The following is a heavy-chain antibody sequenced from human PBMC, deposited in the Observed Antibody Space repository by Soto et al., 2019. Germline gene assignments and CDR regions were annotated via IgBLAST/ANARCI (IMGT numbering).Heavy chain of an antibody. D-gene: IGHD6-19*01. Sequence: PSETLSLTYTVSGGSISSYYWSWIRQPPGKGLEWIGYIYYSGSTNYNPSLKSRVTISVDTSKNQFSLKLSSVTAADTAVYYCARVGQWLVSDYWGQGTLVTVSS. V-gene: IGHV4-59*01. CDR3: ARVGQWLVSDY. CDR2: IYYSGST. J-gene: IGHJ4*02. CDR1: GGSISSYY.